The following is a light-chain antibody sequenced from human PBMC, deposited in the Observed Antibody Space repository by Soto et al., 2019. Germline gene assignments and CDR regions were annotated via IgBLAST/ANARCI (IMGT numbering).Light chain of an antibody. CDR1: QNVLYSSNNKNF. CDR3: QQYYSTPPT. CDR2: WAS. Sequence: DIVMTQSPDSLAVSLGERATTNCKSSQNVLYSSNNKNFLAWYQQKPGQPPKLLIFWASTRESGVPDRFSGSGSGTDFTLTISSLQAEDVAVYYCQQYYSTPPTFGGGTKVELK. J-gene: IGKJ4*01. V-gene: IGKV4-1*01.